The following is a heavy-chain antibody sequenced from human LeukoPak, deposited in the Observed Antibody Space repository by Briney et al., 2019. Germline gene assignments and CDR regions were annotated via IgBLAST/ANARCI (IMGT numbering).Heavy chain of an antibody. CDR1: GGSISGNA. Sequence: SETLSLTCTVSGGSISGNAWSWIRQTPEKGLEWIGYIYKSGSTKYNPSLKGRVTISPDTSKNQFSLKLSSVTAADTAVYYCARIRQLVDYWGQGTLVTVSS. D-gene: IGHD6-6*01. V-gene: IGHV4-59*12. J-gene: IGHJ4*02. CDR3: ARIRQLVDY. CDR2: IYKSGST.